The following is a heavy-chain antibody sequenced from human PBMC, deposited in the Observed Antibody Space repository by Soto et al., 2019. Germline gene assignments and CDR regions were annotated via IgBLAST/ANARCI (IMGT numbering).Heavy chain of an antibody. D-gene: IGHD3-22*01. V-gene: IGHV3-48*02. CDR3: ARPDGDDSSGYYWGAGVQWHFDY. Sequence: HPGGSLRLSCAASGFTFSSYSMNWVRQAPGKGLEWVSYISSSSSTIYYADSVKGRFTISRDNAKNSLYLQMNSLRDEDTAVYYCARPDGDDSSGYYWGAGVQWHFDYWGQGTLVTVSS. CDR1: GFTFSSYS. J-gene: IGHJ4*02. CDR2: ISSSSSTI.